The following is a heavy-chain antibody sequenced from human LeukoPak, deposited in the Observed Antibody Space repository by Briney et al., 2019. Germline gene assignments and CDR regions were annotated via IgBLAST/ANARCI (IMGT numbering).Heavy chain of an antibody. J-gene: IGHJ4*02. CDR1: GFTFSSYA. CDR2: ISSNGGST. D-gene: IGHD6-19*01. CDR3: AKVSVTGAYYFDY. Sequence: GGSLRLSCSASGFTFSSYAMHWVRQAPRKGLEYVSAISSNGGSTYYADSVKGRFTISRDNSKNTLYLQMNSLRAEDTAVYYCAKVSVTGAYYFDYWGQGTLVTVSS. V-gene: IGHV3-64*04.